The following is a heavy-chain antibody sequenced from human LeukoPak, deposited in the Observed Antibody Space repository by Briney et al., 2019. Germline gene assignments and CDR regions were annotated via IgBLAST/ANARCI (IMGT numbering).Heavy chain of an antibody. V-gene: IGHV4-59*01. CDR1: GGSISTYY. Sequence: SETLSLTCTVSGGSISTYYWSWIRQPPGKGLGFIGFIYYTGSTDYNPSLKSRVTISLDTSMNQFSLKLSSVTAADTAVYFCARSYNSLGYFYYGMDVWGQGTTVTVPS. CDR3: ARSYNSLGYFYYGMDV. D-gene: IGHD1-1*01. CDR2: IYYTGST. J-gene: IGHJ6*02.